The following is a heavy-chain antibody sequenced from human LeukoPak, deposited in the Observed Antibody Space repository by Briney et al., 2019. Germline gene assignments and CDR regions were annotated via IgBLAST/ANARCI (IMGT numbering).Heavy chain of an antibody. Sequence: SETLSLTCTVSGGSISSYYWSWIRQPPGKGLEWIGYIYTSGSTNYNPSLKSRVTISVEKSKNQISLKLSSVTAADTAVYYCAGYSSSWYQGYFDYWGQGTLVTVSS. D-gene: IGHD6-13*01. CDR3: AGYSSSWYQGYFDY. V-gene: IGHV4-4*09. J-gene: IGHJ4*02. CDR1: GGSISSYY. CDR2: IYTSGST.